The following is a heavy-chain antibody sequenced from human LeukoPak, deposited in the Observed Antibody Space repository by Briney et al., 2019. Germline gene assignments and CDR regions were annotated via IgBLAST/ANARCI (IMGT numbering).Heavy chain of an antibody. CDR3: ARDAFGIVVVTTNWFDP. V-gene: IGHV1-18*01. J-gene: IGHJ5*02. CDR2: ISAYNGNT. CDR1: GYTFTSYG. D-gene: IGHD3-22*01. Sequence: ASVKVSCKASGYTFTSYGISWVRRAPGQGLEWMGWISAYNGNTNYAQKLQGRVTITTDTSTSTAYMELRSLRSDDTAVYYCARDAFGIVVVTTNWFDPWGQGTLVTVSS.